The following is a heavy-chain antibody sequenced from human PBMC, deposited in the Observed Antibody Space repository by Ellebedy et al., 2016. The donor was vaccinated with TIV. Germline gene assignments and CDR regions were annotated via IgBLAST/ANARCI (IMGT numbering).Heavy chain of an antibody. J-gene: IGHJ2*01. CDR3: ARGKGSGWDWYFDL. D-gene: IGHD6-19*01. Sequence: MPSETLSLTCTAPGGSISSYYWSWIRQPAGKGLEWIRRIYSSGNTNSNPSLKSRVTISVDTSKNQFSLKLSSVTAADPAVYYCARGKGSGWDWYFDLWGRGTLVTVSS. V-gene: IGHV4-4*07. CDR2: IYSSGNT. CDR1: GGSISSYY.